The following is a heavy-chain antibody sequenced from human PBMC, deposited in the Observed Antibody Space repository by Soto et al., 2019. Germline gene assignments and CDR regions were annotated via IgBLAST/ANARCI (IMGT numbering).Heavy chain of an antibody. CDR3: ARGGLGYCSGGSCYSAELSRYYYGMDV. Sequence: SETLSLTCTVSGGSISSGGYYWSWIRQRPGKGLEWIGYIYYSGSTYYNPSLKSRVTISVDTSKNQFSLKLSSVTAADTAVYYCARGGLGYCSGGSCYSAELSRYYYGMDVWGQGTTVTVSS. D-gene: IGHD2-15*01. CDR1: GGSISSGGYY. CDR2: IYYSGST. V-gene: IGHV4-31*03. J-gene: IGHJ6*02.